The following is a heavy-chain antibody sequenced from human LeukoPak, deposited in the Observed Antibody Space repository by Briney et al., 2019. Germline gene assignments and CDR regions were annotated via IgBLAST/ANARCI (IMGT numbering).Heavy chain of an antibody. J-gene: IGHJ3*02. D-gene: IGHD3-9*01. CDR1: GFTFNNYA. CDR2: ISGSGGST. V-gene: IGHV3-23*01. CDR3: ARDAHYDILTGYSPDAFDI. Sequence: PGGSLRLSCAASGFTFNNYAMSWVRQAPGKGLEWVSAISGSGGSTYYADSVKGRFTISRDNAKNSLYLQMNSLRAEDTAVYYCARDAHYDILTGYSPDAFDIWGQGTMVTVSS.